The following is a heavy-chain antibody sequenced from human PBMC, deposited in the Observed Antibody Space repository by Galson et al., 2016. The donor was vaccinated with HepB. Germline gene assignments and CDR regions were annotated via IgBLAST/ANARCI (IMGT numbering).Heavy chain of an antibody. CDR1: GYTFSNYD. Sequence: SVKVSCKASGYTFSNYDITWVRQAPGQGLEWMGWMNPNSANTGYAQKFQGRVTMTRNTSISTAFMELSSLTSKDTAIYYCARGIRNLLYSDYWAQGTLVTVSS. J-gene: IGHJ4*02. D-gene: IGHD1-14*01. CDR2: MNPNSANT. CDR3: ARGIRNLLYSDY. V-gene: IGHV1-8*01.